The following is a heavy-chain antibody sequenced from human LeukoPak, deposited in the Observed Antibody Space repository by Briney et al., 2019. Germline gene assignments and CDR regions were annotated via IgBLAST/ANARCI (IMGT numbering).Heavy chain of an antibody. D-gene: IGHD6-19*01. Sequence: PGGSLRLSCAASGFTFSSYAMSWVRQAPGKGLEWVSAISGSGGSTYYADSVKGRFTISRDNAKNSLYLQMNGLRAEDTAVYCCARSIAVAGFDYWGQGTLVTVSS. CDR1: GFTFSSYA. CDR3: ARSIAVAGFDY. J-gene: IGHJ4*02. V-gene: IGHV3-23*01. CDR2: ISGSGGST.